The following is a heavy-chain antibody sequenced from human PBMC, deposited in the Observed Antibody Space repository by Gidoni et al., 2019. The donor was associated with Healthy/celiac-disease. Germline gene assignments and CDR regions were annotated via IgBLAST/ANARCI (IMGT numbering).Heavy chain of an antibody. J-gene: IGHJ3*01. CDR2: ISYDGSNK. D-gene: IGHD6-13*01. CDR3: ATGLYSSSPA. V-gene: IGHV3-30*04. CDR1: GFTFSSYA. Sequence: SSAASGFTFSSYAMHWVRQAPGKGLEWVAVISYDGSNKYYADSVKGRFTISRDNSKNTLYLQMNSLRAEDTAVYYCATGLYSSSPAWGQGTMVTVSS.